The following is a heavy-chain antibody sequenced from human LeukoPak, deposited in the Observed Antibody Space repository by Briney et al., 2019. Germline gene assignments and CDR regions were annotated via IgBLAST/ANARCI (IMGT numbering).Heavy chain of an antibody. J-gene: IGHJ3*02. CDR3: ASPDWGSDAFDI. V-gene: IGHV4-34*01. Sequence: SETLSLTCAVYGGSFSGYYWSWIRQPPGKGLEWIGEINHSGSTNYNPSLKSRVTISVDTSKNQFSLKLSSVTAADTAVYYCASPDWGSDAFDIWGQGTMVTVSS. CDR2: INHSGST. D-gene: IGHD7-27*01. CDR1: GGSFSGYY.